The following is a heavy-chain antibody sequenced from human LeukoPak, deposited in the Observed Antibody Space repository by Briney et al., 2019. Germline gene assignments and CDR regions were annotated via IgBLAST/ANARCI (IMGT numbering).Heavy chain of an antibody. D-gene: IGHD5-12*01. CDR1: NYSINDGYY. CDR3: ARVHDSGYKIYNWFDP. CDR2: VYHSGAT. V-gene: IGHV4-38-2*02. Sequence: PSETLSLTCTVSNYSINDGYYWGWIRPPPGKGLQWIGGVYHSGATYQNPSLKSRVTISVDTSKNQFSLNLTSVTAADTAVYYCARVHDSGYKIYNWFDPWGQGTLVTVSS. J-gene: IGHJ5*02.